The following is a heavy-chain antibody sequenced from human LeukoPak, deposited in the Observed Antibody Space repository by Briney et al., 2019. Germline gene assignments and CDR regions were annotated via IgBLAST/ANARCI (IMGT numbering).Heavy chain of an antibody. D-gene: IGHD3-16*02. V-gene: IGHV3-23*01. CDR1: GFTFSSYG. CDR3: ARGEGVLITFGGVIA. CDR2: ISGSGGST. J-gene: IGHJ4*02. Sequence: AGGSLRLSCAASGFTFSSYGMSWVRQAPGKGLEWVSAISGSGGSTYYADSVKGRFTISRDNAKNSLYLQMNSLRAEDTAVYYCARGEGVLITFGGVIAWGQGTLVTVSS.